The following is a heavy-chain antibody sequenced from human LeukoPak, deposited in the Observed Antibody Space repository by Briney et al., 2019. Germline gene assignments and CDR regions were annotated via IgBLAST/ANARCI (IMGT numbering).Heavy chain of an antibody. Sequence: PGASLRLSCAASGFTFKNYGMAWVRQTPGKGLEWVSTIGEQYDDTHYADSVEGRFTISRDNSKNTVFLLMNSLRAEDTAVYYCARDEAEYSSACWGQGTLVTVSS. CDR3: ARDEAEYSSAC. J-gene: IGHJ4*02. D-gene: IGHD6-6*01. CDR1: GFTFKNYG. CDR2: IGEQYDDT. V-gene: IGHV3-23*01.